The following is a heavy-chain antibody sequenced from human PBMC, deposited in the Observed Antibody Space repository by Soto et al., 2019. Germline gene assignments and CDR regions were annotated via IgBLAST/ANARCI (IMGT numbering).Heavy chain of an antibody. CDR2: IYYSGST. Sequence: TLSLTCTVSGGSISSSSYYWGWIRQPPGKGLEWIGSIYYSGSTYYNPSLKSRVTISVDTSKNQFSLKLSSVTVADTAVYYCARLTIMITFGGVIVPGNFDYWGQGTLVTVSS. J-gene: IGHJ4*02. CDR1: GGSISSSSYY. CDR3: ARLTIMITFGGVIVPGNFDY. D-gene: IGHD3-16*02. V-gene: IGHV4-39*01.